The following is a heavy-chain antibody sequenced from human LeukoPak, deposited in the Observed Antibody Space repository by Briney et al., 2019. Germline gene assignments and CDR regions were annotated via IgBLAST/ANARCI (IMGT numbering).Heavy chain of an antibody. D-gene: IGHD3-22*01. CDR3: ARFGDSSGYWLTGFDY. CDR1: GFTFSGYW. Sequence: GGSLRLSCAASGFTFSGYWMSWVRQAPGKGLEWVANIMQDGSEKYYVDSVKGRFTIPRDNAKNSLYLQMNSLRAEDTAVYYCARFGDSSGYWLTGFDYWGQGTLVTVSS. J-gene: IGHJ4*02. CDR2: IMQDGSEK. V-gene: IGHV3-7*03.